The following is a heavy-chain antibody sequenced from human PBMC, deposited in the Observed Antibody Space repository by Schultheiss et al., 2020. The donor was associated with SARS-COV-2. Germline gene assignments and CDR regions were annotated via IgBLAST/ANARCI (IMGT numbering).Heavy chain of an antibody. CDR1: GFSLSTSGVG. CDR3: ARTNRDGYNYDY. D-gene: IGHD5-24*01. V-gene: IGHV2-5*02. Sequence: SGPTLVKPTQTLTLTCTFSGFSLSTSGVGVGWIRQPPGKALEWLALIFWDDDKRYSTSLKTRLTISKDTSKNQVVLTMTNMDPVDTATYYCARTNRDGYNYDYWGQGTLVTVSS. CDR2: IFWDDDK. J-gene: IGHJ4*02.